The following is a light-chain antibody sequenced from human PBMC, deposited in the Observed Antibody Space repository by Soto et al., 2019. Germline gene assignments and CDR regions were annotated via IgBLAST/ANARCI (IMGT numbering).Light chain of an antibody. V-gene: IGKV1-27*01. CDR1: QGISNY. CDR2: AAS. J-gene: IGKJ1*01. CDR3: QKYNSALWT. Sequence: DLQMTQSPSSLSASVGDRVTITCRASQGISNYLAWYQQKPGKVPKLLIYAASTLQSGVPSRFSGSGSGTDFTLTISSLQPGDVATYYCQKYNSALWTFGKGTKVEIK.